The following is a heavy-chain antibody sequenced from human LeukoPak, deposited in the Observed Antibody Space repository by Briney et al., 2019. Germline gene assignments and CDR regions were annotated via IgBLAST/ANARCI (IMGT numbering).Heavy chain of an antibody. CDR2: INHSGST. Sequence: KPSETLSLTCAVYGGSFSGYYWSWIRQPPGKGLEWIGEINHSGSTNYNPSLKSRVTISVDTSKNQFSLELSSVTAADTAVYYCARGRYGPRLGNWGQGTLATVSS. CDR1: GGSFSGYY. V-gene: IGHV4-34*01. J-gene: IGHJ4*02. D-gene: IGHD3-16*01. CDR3: ARGRYGPRLGN.